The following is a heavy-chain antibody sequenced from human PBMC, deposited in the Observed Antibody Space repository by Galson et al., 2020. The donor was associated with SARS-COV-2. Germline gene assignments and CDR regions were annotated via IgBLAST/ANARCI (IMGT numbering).Heavy chain of an antibody. D-gene: IGHD3-10*01. CDR2: IYYTGTT. J-gene: IGHJ4*02. V-gene: IGHV4-30-2*01. Sequence: SETLSLTCAVSSGAISSNAYSWNWIRQPPGKGPEWIGNIYYTGTTAYNPSLQSRVTISIDGSHNQFSLTLTSVTAADTAVYFCARDVGFVLFDFLGQGILVTVSS. CDR3: ARDVGFVLFDF. CDR1: SGAISSNAYS.